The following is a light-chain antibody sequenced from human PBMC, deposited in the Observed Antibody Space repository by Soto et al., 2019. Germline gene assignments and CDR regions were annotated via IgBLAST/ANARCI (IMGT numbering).Light chain of an antibody. J-gene: IGLJ2*01. CDR2: GNT. CDR1: SSNIGAGYD. CDR3: KSYDSSLSVI. V-gene: IGLV1-40*01. Sequence: QSVLTQPPSVSGAPGQRVTISCTGSSSNIGAGYDVHWYQHHPGTAPKLLIYGNTNRPSGVPDRFSGSKSGTSASLAITGLQAEDEADYYCKSYDSSLSVIFGGGTKVTVL.